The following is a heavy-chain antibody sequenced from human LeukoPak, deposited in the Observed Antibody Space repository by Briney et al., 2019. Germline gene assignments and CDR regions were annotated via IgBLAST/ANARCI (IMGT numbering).Heavy chain of an antibody. Sequence: SETLSLTCTVSGGSISSSSYYWGWIRQPPGKGLEWIGSIYYSGSTYYNPSLKSRVTISVDTSKNQFSLKLSSVTAADMAVYYCARHYGDYYYYGMDVWGQGTTVTVSS. V-gene: IGHV4-39*01. D-gene: IGHD4/OR15-4a*01. CDR1: GGSISSSSYY. CDR3: ARHYGDYYYYGMDV. CDR2: IYYSGST. J-gene: IGHJ6*02.